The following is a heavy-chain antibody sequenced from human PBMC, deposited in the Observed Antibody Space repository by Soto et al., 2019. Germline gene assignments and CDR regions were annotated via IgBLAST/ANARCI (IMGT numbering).Heavy chain of an antibody. CDR1: GGSLSRSRFY. Sequence: SETLSPTCPFSGGSLSRSRFYWGWVRQPPGKGLEWIASIKYSGTTFYNPSLKSRVTISVDTSKNQFSLKLSSVTAADTAVYYCARHTTTGIIFDYWGQGTLVTVSS. CDR3: ARHTTTGIIFDY. CDR2: IKYSGTT. V-gene: IGHV4-39*01. J-gene: IGHJ4*02. D-gene: IGHD4-17*01.